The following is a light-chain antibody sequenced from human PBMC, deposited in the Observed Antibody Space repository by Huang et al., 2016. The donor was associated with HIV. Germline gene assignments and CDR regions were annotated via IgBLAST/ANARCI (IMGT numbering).Light chain of an antibody. Sequence: DIQMTQSPSTLSASVGDRVTITCRASQSISNWFAWYQQKPGKAPKLLIYKASSLESGVPSRFSGSGSWTEFTLTINSLQPDDFATYYCQQYNSYSELTFGGGTKVEIK. CDR2: KAS. V-gene: IGKV1-5*03. J-gene: IGKJ4*01. CDR1: QSISNW. CDR3: QQYNSYSELT.